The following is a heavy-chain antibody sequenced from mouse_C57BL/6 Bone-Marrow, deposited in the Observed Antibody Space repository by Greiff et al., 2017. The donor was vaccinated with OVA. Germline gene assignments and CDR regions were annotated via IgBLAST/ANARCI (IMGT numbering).Heavy chain of an antibody. CDR3: ARKESNWDAMDY. CDR1: GFSLTSYG. V-gene: IGHV2-2*01. J-gene: IGHJ4*01. CDR2: IWGGGST. D-gene: IGHD4-1*01. Sequence: VQLQQSGPGLVQPSQSLSITCTVSGFSLTSYGVHWVRQSPGKGLEWLGVIWGGGSTDYNAAFISRLSISKDNSKSQVFFKMNSLQADDTAIYYCARKESNWDAMDYWGQGTSVTVSS.